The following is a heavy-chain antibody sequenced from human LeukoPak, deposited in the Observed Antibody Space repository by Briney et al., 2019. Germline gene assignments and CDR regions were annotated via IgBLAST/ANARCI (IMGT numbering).Heavy chain of an antibody. J-gene: IGHJ4*02. CDR1: GFTFSSYG. CDR2: IWYDGSNK. Sequence: QPGRSLRLSCAASGFTFSSYGMHWVRQAPGKGLEWVAVIWYDGSNKYYADSVKGRFTISRDNSKNTLYLQMNSLRAEDTAVYYCAREAVATIGTLDYWGQGTLVTVSS. V-gene: IGHV3-33*01. D-gene: IGHD5-12*01. CDR3: AREAVATIGTLDY.